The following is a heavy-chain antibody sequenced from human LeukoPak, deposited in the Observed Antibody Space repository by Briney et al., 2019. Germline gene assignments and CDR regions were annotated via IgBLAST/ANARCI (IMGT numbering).Heavy chain of an antibody. Sequence: ASVKVSCKASGYTFTTYGISWVRQAAGQGLEWMGWKRAYDGNTNYAQILQGRVTMTTDTSTSPGYMELRSLRSDETAVYFCARAYYDMVTGYYKWDFDYWGQGTLVTVSS. CDR1: GYTFTTYG. D-gene: IGHD3-9*01. CDR3: ARAYYDMVTGYYKWDFDY. V-gene: IGHV1-18*01. CDR2: KRAYDGNT. J-gene: IGHJ4*02.